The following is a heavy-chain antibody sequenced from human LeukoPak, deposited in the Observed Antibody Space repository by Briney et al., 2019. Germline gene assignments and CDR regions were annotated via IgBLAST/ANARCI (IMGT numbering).Heavy chain of an antibody. V-gene: IGHV3-74*01. Sequence: GGSLRLSCAASGFTFSNYWMHWVRQAPGKGLVWVSRINSDGINTSYADSVKGRFTISRDNAKNTLNLQMNSLRAEDTAVYYCARGGSTYYYDSSGYYPGDYWGQGTLDTVSS. CDR1: GFTFSNYW. CDR3: ARGGSTYYYDSSGYYPGDY. D-gene: IGHD3-22*01. CDR2: INSDGINT. J-gene: IGHJ4*02.